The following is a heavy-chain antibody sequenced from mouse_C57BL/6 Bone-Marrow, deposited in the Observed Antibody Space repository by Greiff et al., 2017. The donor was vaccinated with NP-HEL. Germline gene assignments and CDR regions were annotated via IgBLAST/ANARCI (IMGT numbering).Heavy chain of an antibody. CDR2: IYPRDGST. V-gene: IGHV1-78*01. D-gene: IGHD1-1*01. CDR1: GYTFTDHT. J-gene: IGHJ4*01. CDR3: ARWGYYGSSYWYYYAMDY. Sequence: VQLQQSDAELVKPGASVKISCKVSGYTFTDHTIHWMKQRPEQGLEWIGYIYPRDGSTKYNEKFKGKATLTADKSSSTAYMQLNSLTSEDSAVYFCARWGYYGSSYWYYYAMDYWGQGTSVTVSS.